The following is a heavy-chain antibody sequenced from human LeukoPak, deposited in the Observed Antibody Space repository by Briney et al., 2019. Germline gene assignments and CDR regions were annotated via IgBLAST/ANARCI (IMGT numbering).Heavy chain of an antibody. CDR3: ATGGITNDLDY. J-gene: IGHJ4*02. Sequence: ASVKVSCKASGYTFTDPYIHWVRQAPGQGFEWMGWINPDSGATMFAQKFQGRVSMTRDTSINTAYMDLSRLRSEDTAVYYCATGGITNDLDYWGQGTLVTVSS. CDR1: GYTFTDPY. D-gene: IGHD1-20*01. CDR2: INPDSGAT. V-gene: IGHV1-2*02.